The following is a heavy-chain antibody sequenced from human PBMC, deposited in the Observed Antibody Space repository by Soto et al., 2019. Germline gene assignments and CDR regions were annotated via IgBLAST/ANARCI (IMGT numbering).Heavy chain of an antibody. CDR2: ISYDGSNK. CDR1: GFTFSSYG. J-gene: IGHJ4*02. V-gene: IGHV3-30*18. Sequence: QVQLVESGGGVVQPGRSLRLSCAASGFTFSSYGMHWVRQAPGKGLEWVAVISYDGSNKYYADSVKGRFTISRDNSKNTLYLQMNSLRAEDTAVYYCAKENYYYDSSGYYEDFPYYLDYWGQGTLVTVSS. D-gene: IGHD3-22*01. CDR3: AKENYYYDSSGYYEDFPYYLDY.